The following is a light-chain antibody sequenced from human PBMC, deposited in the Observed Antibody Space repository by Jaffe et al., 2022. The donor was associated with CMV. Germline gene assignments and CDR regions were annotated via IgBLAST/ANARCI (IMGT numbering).Light chain of an antibody. CDR3: QHRSNWPRT. CDR2: DTS. CDR1: ESVRTL. J-gene: IGKJ5*01. V-gene: IGKV3-11*01. Sequence: EIVLTQSPDTLSLSPGERATLSCRASESVRTLLAWYQHRPGQSPSLLIYDTSNRATGIPARFSGSGSGINFTLTISSLEPEDSAVYYCQHRSNWPRTFGQGTRLEIK.